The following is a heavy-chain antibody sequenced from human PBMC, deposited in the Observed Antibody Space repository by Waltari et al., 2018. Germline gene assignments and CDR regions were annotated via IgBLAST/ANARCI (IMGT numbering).Heavy chain of an antibody. CDR1: GGTFSSYA. CDR2: IIPNFGTA. D-gene: IGHD2-2*01. V-gene: IGHV1-69*01. CDR3: AGGLVVPAASYFDY. Sequence: QVQLVQSGAEVKKPGSSVKVSCKASGGTFSSYAISWVRQAPGQGLEWMGGIIPNFGTANYAQKCQGRVTITADESTSTAYMELSSLRSEDTAVYYCAGGLVVPAASYFDYWGQGILVTVSS. J-gene: IGHJ4*02.